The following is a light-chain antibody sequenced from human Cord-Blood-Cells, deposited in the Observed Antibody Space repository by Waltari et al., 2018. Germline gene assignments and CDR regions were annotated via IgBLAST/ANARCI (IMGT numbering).Light chain of an antibody. CDR3: QQHSNWPPIT. CDR2: DAS. V-gene: IGKV3-11*01. J-gene: IGKJ5*01. Sequence: DIVLTQSPATLSLSAGERATLSCRASQSVSSYLAWYQQKPGQAPRLLIYDASNRAHGIPARFSGSGSGTDFTLTISSLVPEDFAVYYCQQHSNWPPITFGQGTRLEIK. CDR1: QSVSSY.